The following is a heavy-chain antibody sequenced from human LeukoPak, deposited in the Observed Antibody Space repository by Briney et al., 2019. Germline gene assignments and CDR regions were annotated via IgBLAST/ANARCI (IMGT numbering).Heavy chain of an antibody. CDR2: IYPGDSDT. V-gene: IGHV5-51*01. CDR3: ARHDGSFPFNY. Sequence: GESLKISCKGSGYSFTDYWIGWVRQMPGKGLEWIGIIYPGDSDTIYSPSFQGQVTISADKSINTAYLQWSSLKASDTAIYYCARHDGSFPFNYWGQGTLVTVSS. CDR1: GYSFTDYW. D-gene: IGHD1-26*01. J-gene: IGHJ4*02.